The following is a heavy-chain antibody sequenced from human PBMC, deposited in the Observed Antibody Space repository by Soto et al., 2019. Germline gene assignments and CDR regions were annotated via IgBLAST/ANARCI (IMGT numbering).Heavy chain of an antibody. CDR1: GFTFSAYS. CDR3: ARDNGMAGSFDP. V-gene: IGHV3-48*02. D-gene: IGHD2-8*01. Sequence: QVVESGGGLVQPGGSLRLSCAASGFTFSAYSMNWARQAPGKGLEWVSYITAGSDTVFYADSVKGRVTISRDNAKNSLYLQMNTLRDEDTAVYYCARDNGMAGSFDPWGPGTLVTVSS. CDR2: ITAGSDTV. J-gene: IGHJ5*02.